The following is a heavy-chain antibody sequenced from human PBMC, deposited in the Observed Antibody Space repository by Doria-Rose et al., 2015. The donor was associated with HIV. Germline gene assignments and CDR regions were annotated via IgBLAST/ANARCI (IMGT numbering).Heavy chain of an antibody. CDR1: GFTFSSHR. Sequence: VQLQESGGGLVRPGGSLRLSCATSGFTFSSHRINWVRQAPRNGLEWVSSISSTSAYINYADSVRGRFTISRDNARNSLYLQMDSLRAEDTAIYYCATGVTLDYWGQGTLVTVSS. CDR3: ATGVTLDY. V-gene: IGHV3-21*01. J-gene: IGHJ4*02. D-gene: IGHD3-10*01. CDR2: ISSTSAYI.